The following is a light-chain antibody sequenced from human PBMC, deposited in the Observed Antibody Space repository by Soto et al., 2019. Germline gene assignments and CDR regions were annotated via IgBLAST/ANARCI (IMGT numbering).Light chain of an antibody. J-gene: IGKJ1*01. V-gene: IGKV3-11*01. CDR1: QSVSTS. Sequence: EIVLTPSPATLSLSPGERATLSCRASQSVSTSLAWYQQKPGQAPRLLIYDAYNRATGIPARFSCSGSGTDFRLTVSSLEPEDFALYYCQQRSNGPWTFGQGTKVEIK. CDR2: DAY. CDR3: QQRSNGPWT.